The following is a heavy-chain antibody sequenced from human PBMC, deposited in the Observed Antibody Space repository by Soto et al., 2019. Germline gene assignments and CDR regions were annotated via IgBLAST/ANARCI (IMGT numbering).Heavy chain of an antibody. J-gene: IGHJ4*02. D-gene: IGHD3-16*01. CDR3: ARVHDYIWGTYDY. CDR2: IYYSGST. V-gene: IGHV4-59*01. CDR1: GGSISSYY. Sequence: SETLSLTCTVSGGSISSYYWSWIRQPPGKGLEWIGYIYYSGSTNYNPSLKSRVTISVDTSKNQFSLKLSSVTAADTAVYYCARVHDYIWGTYDYWGQGTLVTVSS.